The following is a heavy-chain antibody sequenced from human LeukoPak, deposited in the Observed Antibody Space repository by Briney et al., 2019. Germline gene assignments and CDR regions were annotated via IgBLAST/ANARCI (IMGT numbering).Heavy chain of an antibody. CDR1: GFTFGSYG. V-gene: IGHV3-23*01. CDR2: ISGGGGNS. J-gene: IGHJ6*03. Sequence: PGGSLRLSCVASGFTFGSYGMSWVRQAPGKGLEWVSGISGGGGNSDYADSVKGRFTISRDNSKNTLYLQMNSLRAEDTAVYYCAKGAGDYYYYYMDVWGKGTTVSVSS. D-gene: IGHD1-14*01. CDR3: AKGAGDYYYYYMDV.